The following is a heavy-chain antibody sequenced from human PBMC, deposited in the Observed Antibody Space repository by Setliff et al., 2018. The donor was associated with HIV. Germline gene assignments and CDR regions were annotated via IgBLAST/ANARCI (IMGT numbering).Heavy chain of an antibody. D-gene: IGHD2-21*02. CDR2: INWDGTST. V-gene: IGHV3-43D*04. CDR1: GFTFDDYA. J-gene: IGHJ4*02. Sequence: GESLKISCAGSGFTFDDYAMLWVRQAPGRSLEWISLINWDGTSTYYAGSVDGRFTISRDNSKTSLFLQMHSLRSEDTAFYYCTKSTGSGVGTYYADSWGQGTLVTVSS. CDR3: TKSTGSGVGTYYADS.